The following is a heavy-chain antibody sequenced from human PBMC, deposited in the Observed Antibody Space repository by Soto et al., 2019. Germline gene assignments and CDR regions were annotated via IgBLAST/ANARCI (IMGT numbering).Heavy chain of an antibody. J-gene: IGHJ6*02. V-gene: IGHV1-69*02. D-gene: IGHD3-10*01. CDR1: GGTFSSYT. Sequence: SVKVSCKASGGTFSSYTISWVRQAPGQGLEWMGRIIPILGIANYAQKFQGRVTITADKSTSTAYMELSSLRSEDTAVYYCARGPSGGSGSYTPLPYYYYYGMDVGG. CDR2: IIPILGIA. CDR3: ARGPSGGSGSYTPLPYYYYYGMDV.